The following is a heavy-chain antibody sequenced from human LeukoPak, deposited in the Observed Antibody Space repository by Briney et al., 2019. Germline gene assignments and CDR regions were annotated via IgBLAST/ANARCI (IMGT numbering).Heavy chain of an antibody. Sequence: PSETLSLTCTVSGGSISSGGYYWSWIRQHPGKGLEWIGYIYYSGSTYYNPSLKSRVTIPVDTSKNQFSLKLSSVTAADTAVYYCARLLTGTTPSWFDPWGQGTLVTVSS. J-gene: IGHJ5*02. CDR3: ARLLTGTTPSWFDP. V-gene: IGHV4-31*03. D-gene: IGHD1-20*01. CDR1: GGSISSGGYY. CDR2: IYYSGST.